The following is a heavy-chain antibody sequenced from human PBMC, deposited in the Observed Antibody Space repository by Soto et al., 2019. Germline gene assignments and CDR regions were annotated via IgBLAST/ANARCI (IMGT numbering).Heavy chain of an antibody. D-gene: IGHD2-8*02. J-gene: IGHJ5*02. Sequence: QVHLQESGPGLVKPSETLSLTCAVSGASIGSGGWRSWVRQPPGKGLAWIAEIFHDGNTNYSPSLKSRVTISVDKSQNQFSLNVYSVTAADTAVYYCARHEGWTGPDQWGQGTLVTVSS. CDR3: ARHEGWTGPDQ. CDR2: IFHDGNT. V-gene: IGHV4-4*02. CDR1: GASIGSGGW.